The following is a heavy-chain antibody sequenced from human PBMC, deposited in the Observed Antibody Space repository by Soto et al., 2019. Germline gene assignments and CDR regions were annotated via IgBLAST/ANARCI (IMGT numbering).Heavy chain of an antibody. V-gene: IGHV4-59*08. CDR3: ARHVAFFYDTGDGAYVIYV. CDR1: GGTTSSYY. J-gene: IGHJ6*02. D-gene: IGHD3-3*01. Sequence: SHTLSVTCTVSGGTTSSYYWILFRQPPGKELAWIGYIYYSGSTNYNPSLKSRVTISVDTSKHQFSLELSSVPAADTAVYYCARHVAFFYDTGDGAYVIYVRAQGSTV. CDR2: IYYSGST.